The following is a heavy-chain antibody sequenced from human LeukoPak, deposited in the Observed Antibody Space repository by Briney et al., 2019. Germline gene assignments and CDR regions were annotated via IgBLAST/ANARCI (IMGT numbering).Heavy chain of an antibody. D-gene: IGHD2-2*02. V-gene: IGHV1-2*02. Sequence: GASVKVSCKASGYTFSDNHMYWIRQAPGQGLECMGWISPNSGGTNYAQKFQGRITMTGDTSISTAYLQWSSLKASDTAMYYCARLYQYYFDYWGQGTLVTVSS. CDR2: ISPNSGGT. J-gene: IGHJ4*02. CDR3: ARLYQYYFDY. CDR1: GYTFSDNH.